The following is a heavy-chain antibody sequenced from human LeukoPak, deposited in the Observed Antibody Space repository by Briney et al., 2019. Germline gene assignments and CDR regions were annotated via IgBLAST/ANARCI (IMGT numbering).Heavy chain of an antibody. D-gene: IGHD6-19*01. Sequence: ASQTLSLTCAISGVSVSSNNGAWNCIRQSPSRGLGWLGRTYYRCKSYNDYARSMKGRKTIKPATSKNQSTLQLKSMTAEYTAGYCSATEEGNNGWYTFDYWGQGTLVTVSS. CDR1: GVSVSSNNGA. V-gene: IGHV6-1*01. CDR2: TYYRCKSYN. J-gene: IGHJ4*02. CDR3: ATEEGNNGWYTFDY.